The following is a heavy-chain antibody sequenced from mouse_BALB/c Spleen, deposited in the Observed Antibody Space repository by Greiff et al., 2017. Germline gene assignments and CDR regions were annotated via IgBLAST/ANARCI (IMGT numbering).Heavy chain of an antibody. J-gene: IGHJ3*01. V-gene: IGHV1-7*01. Sequence: QVHVKQSGTELAKPGASVKMSCKASGYTFTSYWIHWVKQRPGQGLEWIGYINPSTGYTEYNQKFKDKATLTADKSSSTAYMQLSSLTSEDSAVYYCTREGITTAPWFAYWGQGTLVTVSA. D-gene: IGHD1-2*01. CDR3: TREGITTAPWFAY. CDR2: INPSTGYT. CDR1: GYTFTSYW.